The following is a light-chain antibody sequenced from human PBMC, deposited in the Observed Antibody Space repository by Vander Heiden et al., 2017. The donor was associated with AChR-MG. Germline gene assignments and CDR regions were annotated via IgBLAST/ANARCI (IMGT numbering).Light chain of an antibody. J-gene: IGKJ1*01. V-gene: IGKV2-28*01. Sequence: DIVMTQSPLSLPVTPGEPASISCRSSQSLLHSNGYNYLDWYLQKPGQSPQLLIYLGSNRASGVPDRFSGSGSGTDFTLKISRGEAEDVGVYYCMQALPTQTFGQGTKVEIK. CDR3: MQALPTQT. CDR1: QSLLHSNGYNY. CDR2: LGS.